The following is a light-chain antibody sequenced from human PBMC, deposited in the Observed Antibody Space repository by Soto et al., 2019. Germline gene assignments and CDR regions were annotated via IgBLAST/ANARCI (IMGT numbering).Light chain of an antibody. J-gene: IGKJ2*01. CDR2: AAS. Sequence: ELVMSQSPATLSVSPGERVTLSCRASRSIRKNLAWYQKKPGQAPTLLIYAASTRATGVPARFSGSGSGTEFTLTISSLQSEDFATYYCQQSHNYMYTFGQGTKVDIK. CDR3: QQSHNYMYT. V-gene: IGKV3-15*01. CDR1: RSIRKN.